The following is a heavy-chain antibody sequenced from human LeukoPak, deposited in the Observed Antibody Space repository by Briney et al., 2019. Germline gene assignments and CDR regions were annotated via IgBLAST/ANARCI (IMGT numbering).Heavy chain of an antibody. CDR1: GGSISSSSYY. D-gene: IGHD2-21*01. CDR3: ARIVVIRRNWYFDL. J-gene: IGHJ2*01. V-gene: IGHV4-39*07. Sequence: SETLSLTCTVSGGSISSSSYYWGWIRQPPGKGLESIVSIYYSGSTNYNPSLKSRVTISVDTSKNQFFLKLSSVTAADTAVYYCARIVVIRRNWYFDLWGRGTLVTVSS. CDR2: IYYSGST.